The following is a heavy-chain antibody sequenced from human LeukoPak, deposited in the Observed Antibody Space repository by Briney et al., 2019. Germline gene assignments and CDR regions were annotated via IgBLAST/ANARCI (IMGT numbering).Heavy chain of an antibody. CDR3: AKSRDGYNILDY. CDR1: GFTFSSYV. CDR2: ITGGGDST. D-gene: IGHD5-24*01. Sequence: GGSLRLSCAASGFTFSSYVMTWIRQAPGKGLEWVSAITGGGDSTHYADSVKGRFTISRDNSKNTLNLQMNSPRAEDTAVYYCAKSRDGYNILDYWGQGTLVTVSS. J-gene: IGHJ4*02. V-gene: IGHV3-23*01.